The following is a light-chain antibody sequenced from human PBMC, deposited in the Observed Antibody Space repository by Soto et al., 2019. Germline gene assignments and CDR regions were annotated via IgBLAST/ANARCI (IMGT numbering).Light chain of an antibody. V-gene: IGKV1-27*01. CDR2: AEY. CDR3: KKYNSAPQT. J-gene: IGKJ5*01. CDR1: QGISNY. Sequence: TQMNRAASSRSAALGASCSTTCRASQGISNYLAWYKQKPGKVPKLMIYAEYTLQSGVPSRFSGSGSGTDFTLTIRSLQPEDVATYYCKKYNSAPQTFGDGRRRE.